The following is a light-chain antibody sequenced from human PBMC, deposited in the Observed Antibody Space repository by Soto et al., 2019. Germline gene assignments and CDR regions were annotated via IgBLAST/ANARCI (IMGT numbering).Light chain of an antibody. CDR1: PSVSSN. CDR2: RAS. J-gene: IGKJ2*01. CDR3: QEYNKWPYT. V-gene: IGKV3-15*01. Sequence: EIVMTQSPATLSVSPGETVNLSCRASPSVSSNFAWYRQKPGQAPTLVIYRASTRATGIPARFSGSGSGTEFTLTISGLQSEDFAVYYCQEYNKWPYTFGQGTKLEIK.